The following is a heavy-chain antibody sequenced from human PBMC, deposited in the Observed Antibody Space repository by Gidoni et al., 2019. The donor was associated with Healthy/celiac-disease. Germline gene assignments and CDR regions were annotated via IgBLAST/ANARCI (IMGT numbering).Heavy chain of an antibody. CDR1: GGSISSYY. Sequence: QVQLQESGPGLVKPSETLSLTCTVSGGSISSYYWSWIRQPPGKGLEWIGYIYYSGSTNYNPSLKSRVTISVDTSKNQFSLKLSSVTAADTAVYYCARTGDTAMVTYVDYWGQGTLVTVSS. CDR2: IYYSGST. V-gene: IGHV4-59*01. D-gene: IGHD5-18*01. J-gene: IGHJ4*02. CDR3: ARTGDTAMVTYVDY.